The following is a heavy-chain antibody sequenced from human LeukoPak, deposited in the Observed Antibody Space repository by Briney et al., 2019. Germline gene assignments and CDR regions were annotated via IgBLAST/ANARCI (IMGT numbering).Heavy chain of an antibody. CDR1: GFTFSSYA. J-gene: IGHJ2*01. Sequence: GSLRLSCEVSGFTFSSYAMGWIRQSPGKGLEWVGYVYNSGDTGKNPSLKSRVTILLDTSKNQCSLKLTSVSAADTAVYYCARLKLGAYFDLWGRGTLVTVSS. CDR2: VYNSGDT. V-gene: IGHV4-59*08. CDR3: ARLKLGAYFDL. D-gene: IGHD3-16*01.